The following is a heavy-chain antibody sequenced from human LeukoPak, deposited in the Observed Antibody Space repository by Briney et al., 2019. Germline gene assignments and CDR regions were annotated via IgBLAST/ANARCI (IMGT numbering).Heavy chain of an antibody. J-gene: IGHJ4*02. D-gene: IGHD7-27*01. CDR2: ISYHGRDT. CDR1: GVTFSSFA. CDR3: ARGHWGLDY. V-gene: IGHV3-30*04. Sequence: GGSLRLSCAASGVTFSSFAMHWVRQAPGKGLEWVAVISYHGRDTYYADSVKGRFSISRDNAKNSLFLQLNSLRAEDTAVYYCARGHWGLDYWGQGALVTVSS.